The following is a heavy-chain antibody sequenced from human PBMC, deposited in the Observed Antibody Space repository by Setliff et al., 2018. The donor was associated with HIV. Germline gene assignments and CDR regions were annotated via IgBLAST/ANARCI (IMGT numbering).Heavy chain of an antibody. Sequence: PGGSLRLSCTASGFSIGRYGMHWVRQAPGKGLEWVAFIQYDGRKNNYADSVKGRFTTSRDNSRNTVFLQMNNLRTEETAVYYCAKDQGRVNDHWGLGTLVTVSS. CDR3: AKDQGRVNDH. V-gene: IGHV3-30*02. J-gene: IGHJ4*02. D-gene: IGHD3-16*01. CDR2: IQYDGRKN. CDR1: GFSIGRYG.